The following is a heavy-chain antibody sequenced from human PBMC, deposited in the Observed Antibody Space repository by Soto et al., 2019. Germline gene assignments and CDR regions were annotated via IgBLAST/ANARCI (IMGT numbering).Heavy chain of an antibody. CDR1: GGSVSSNSAA. Sequence: SQTLSLTCAISGGSVSSNSAAWNWIRQSPSGGLEWLGRTYYRSKWYNDYAVSVKSRITINPDTSKNQFSLQLNSVTPEDTAVYYCSRDPRYCSGGSCYTGFFYYYGMDVWGQGTTVTVSS. J-gene: IGHJ6*02. D-gene: IGHD2-15*01. CDR2: TYYRSKWYN. V-gene: IGHV6-1*01. CDR3: SRDPRYCSGGSCYTGFFYYYGMDV.